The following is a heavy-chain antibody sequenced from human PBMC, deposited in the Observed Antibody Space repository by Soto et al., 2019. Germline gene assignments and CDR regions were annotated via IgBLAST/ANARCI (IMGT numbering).Heavy chain of an antibody. CDR2: INPNSGGT. CDR1: GYTFTGYY. V-gene: IGHV1-2*04. J-gene: IGHJ5*02. D-gene: IGHD2-2*01. CDR3: ARVECSSTSCYDVGWFDP. Sequence: QVQLVQSGAEVKKPGASVKVYCKASGYTFTGYYMHWVRQAPGQGLEWMGWINPNSGGTNYAQKVQGCVTMTRETSISTAYMELSRLRSDDTAVYYCARVECSSTSCYDVGWFDPWGQGTLVTVSS.